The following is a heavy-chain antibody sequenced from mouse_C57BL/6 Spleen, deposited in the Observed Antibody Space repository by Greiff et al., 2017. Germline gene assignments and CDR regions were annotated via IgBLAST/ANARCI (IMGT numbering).Heavy chain of an antibody. Sequence: VQLQQSGPELVKPGASVKISCKASGYTFTDYYMNWVKQSHGKSLEWIGDINPNNGGTSYNQKFKGKATLTVDKSSSTAYMELRSLTSEDSAVYYCARGSGYYDFAYWGQGTLVTVSA. D-gene: IGHD2-4*01. J-gene: IGHJ3*01. CDR1: GYTFTDYY. V-gene: IGHV1-26*01. CDR3: ARGSGYYDFAY. CDR2: INPNNGGT.